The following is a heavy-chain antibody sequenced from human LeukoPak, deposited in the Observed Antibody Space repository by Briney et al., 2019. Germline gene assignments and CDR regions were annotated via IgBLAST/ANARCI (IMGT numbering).Heavy chain of an antibody. CDR1: GFTFSIYE. D-gene: IGHD3-9*01. J-gene: IGHJ4*02. CDR3: ASEGFEYDILTNYYNNY. Sequence: GGSLRLSCAASGFTFSIYEMNLVRQAPGKGLEWVAYISSSGSTICYADSVQGRFTISRDNAKNSLYLQMNSRRAEDTAVYYCASEGFEYDILTNYYNNYWGQGTLVTVSS. CDR2: ISSSGSTI. V-gene: IGHV3-48*03.